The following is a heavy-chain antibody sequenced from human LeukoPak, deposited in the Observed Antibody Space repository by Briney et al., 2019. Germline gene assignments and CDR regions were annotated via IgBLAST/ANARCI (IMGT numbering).Heavy chain of an antibody. J-gene: IGHJ4*02. CDR2: IRQDGSEK. Sequence: GGSLRLSCAASGFTFSSYWMSWVRRAPGKGLEWVANIRQDGSEKYYVDSVKGRFTISRDNAKNSLYLQMNSLRAEDTAVYYCARAIRFFDWLTWGQGTLVIVSS. D-gene: IGHD3-9*01. CDR3: ARAIRFFDWLT. V-gene: IGHV3-7*04. CDR1: GFTFSSYW.